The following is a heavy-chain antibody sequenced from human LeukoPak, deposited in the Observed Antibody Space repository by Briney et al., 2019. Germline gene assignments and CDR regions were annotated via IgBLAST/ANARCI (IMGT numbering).Heavy chain of an antibody. CDR2: INHSGST. Sequence: SETLSLTCAVYGGSFSGYYWSWIRQPPGKGLEWIEEINHSGSTNYNPSLKSRVTISVDTSKNQFSLKLSSVTAADTAVYYCARCYWGKTARPTRCYFDYWGQGTLVTVSS. CDR1: GGSFSGYY. D-gene: IGHD6-6*01. V-gene: IGHV4-34*01. CDR3: ARCYWGKTARPTRCYFDY. J-gene: IGHJ4*02.